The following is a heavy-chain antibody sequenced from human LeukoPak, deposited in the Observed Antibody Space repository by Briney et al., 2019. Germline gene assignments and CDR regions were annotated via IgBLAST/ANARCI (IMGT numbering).Heavy chain of an antibody. D-gene: IGHD3-22*01. Sequence: GASVKVSCKASGYTFTGYYMHWVRQAPGQGLEWMGWINPNSGGTNYAQKFQGRVTMTRDTSISTAYMELSRLRSDDTAVYYCWATYYYDSSGFFDYWGQGTLVTVSS. CDR3: WATYYYDSSGFFDY. J-gene: IGHJ4*02. CDR1: GYTFTGYY. CDR2: INPNSGGT. V-gene: IGHV1-2*02.